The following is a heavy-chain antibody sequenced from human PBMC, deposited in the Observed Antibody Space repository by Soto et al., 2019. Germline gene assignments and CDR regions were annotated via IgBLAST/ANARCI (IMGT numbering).Heavy chain of an antibody. CDR1: GGTFSSYA. CDR2: IIPIFGTA. CDR3: ARALRYCISTSCPYGMDV. J-gene: IGHJ6*02. Sequence: QVQLVQSGAEVKKPGSSVKVSCKASGGTFSSYAISWVRQAPGQGLEWMGGIIPIFGTANYAQKFQGRVTITADESTSTAYMELSSLRSEDTVVYYCARALRYCISTSCPYGMDVWGQGTTVTVSS. D-gene: IGHD2-2*01. V-gene: IGHV1-69*12.